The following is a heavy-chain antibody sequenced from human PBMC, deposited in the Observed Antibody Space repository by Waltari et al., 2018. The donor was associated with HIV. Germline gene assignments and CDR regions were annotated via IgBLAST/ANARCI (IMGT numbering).Heavy chain of an antibody. Sequence: EVQLVESGGGLVQPGGSLRLSCAASGFTVSSNYMSWVRQAPGMGLAGVSVIYVGGSTYYADSVKGRFTISRDNSKNTLYLQMNSLRAEDTAVYYCARYQVSAPDYYYYGMDVWGQGTTVTVSS. CDR3: ARYQVSAPDYYYYGMDV. CDR1: GFTVSSNY. J-gene: IGHJ6*02. D-gene: IGHD1-20*01. V-gene: IGHV3-66*01. CDR2: IYVGGST.